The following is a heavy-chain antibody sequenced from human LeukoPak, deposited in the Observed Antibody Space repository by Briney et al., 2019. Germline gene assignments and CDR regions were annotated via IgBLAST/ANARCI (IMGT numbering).Heavy chain of an antibody. J-gene: IGHJ4*02. CDR1: GYTFTSYY. CDR3: ARDLDLYAGYVNYFDY. CDR2: INPSGGST. Sequence: GASVKVSCKASGYTFTSYYKHWVRQAPGQGLEWMGIINPSGGSTSYAQKFQGRVTMTRDTSTSTVYMELSSLRSEDTAVYYCARDLDLYAGYVNYFDYWGQGTLVTVSS. V-gene: IGHV1-46*01. D-gene: IGHD2-8*01.